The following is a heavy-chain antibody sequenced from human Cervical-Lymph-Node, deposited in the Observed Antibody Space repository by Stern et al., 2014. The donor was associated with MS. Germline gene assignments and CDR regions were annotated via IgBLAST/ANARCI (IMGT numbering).Heavy chain of an antibody. J-gene: IGHJ6*02. CDR1: GFTFSSYA. CDR3: AKDLWFGDQRGDYYYGMDV. D-gene: IGHD3-10*01. Sequence: EVQLVESGGGLVQPGGSLRLSCAASGFTFSSYAMSWVRQAPGKGLEWVSAISGSGGSTYYADSVKGRFTISRDNSKNTLYLQMNSLRAEDTAVYYCAKDLWFGDQRGDYYYGMDVWGQGTTVTVSS. CDR2: ISGSGGST. V-gene: IGHV3-23*04.